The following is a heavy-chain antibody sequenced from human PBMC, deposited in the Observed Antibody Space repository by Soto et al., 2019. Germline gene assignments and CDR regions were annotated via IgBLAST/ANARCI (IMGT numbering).Heavy chain of an antibody. CDR3: ARGLGYCSSTSCYIWFDY. CDR1: GLPFSTYA. CDR2: ISGSGGST. V-gene: IGHV3-23*01. D-gene: IGHD2-2*02. Sequence: GGSLSLSCAASGLPFSTYAMSWVRPAPGKGLEWVSAISGSGGSTYYADSVKGRFTISRDNSKNTLFLQMNSLRAEDTAVHYCARGLGYCSSTSCYIWFDYCGQGTLVTVSS. J-gene: IGHJ4*02.